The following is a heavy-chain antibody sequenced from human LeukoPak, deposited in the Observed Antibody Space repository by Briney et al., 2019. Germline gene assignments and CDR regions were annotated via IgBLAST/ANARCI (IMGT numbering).Heavy chain of an antibody. CDR2: ISSSSSYI. D-gene: IGHD6-13*01. V-gene: IGHV3-21*01. Sequence: GGSLRLSCAASGFTFSSYSMNWVRQAPGKGLEWVSSISSSSSYIYYADSVKGRFTISRDNAKNSLYLQMNSLRAEDTAVYYCARDSSSLGAFDIWGQGTMVTVSS. CDR1: GFTFSSYS. J-gene: IGHJ3*02. CDR3: ARDSSSLGAFDI.